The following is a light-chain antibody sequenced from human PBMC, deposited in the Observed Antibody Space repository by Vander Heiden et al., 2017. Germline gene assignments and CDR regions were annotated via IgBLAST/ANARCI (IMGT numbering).Light chain of an antibody. CDR1: TSNIGINL. Sequence: QSVLTQPSSASGTVAPRVTICGTESTSNIGINLVYWYQQFPGPAPNLLIYSDNQRPSGVPDRFSGSKSGPSASLAISGLRSEDEADYYCATWDNSLGGRGIFGGGTKLTVV. V-gene: IGLV1-47*02. CDR3: ATWDNSLGGRGI. J-gene: IGLJ2*01. CDR2: SDN.